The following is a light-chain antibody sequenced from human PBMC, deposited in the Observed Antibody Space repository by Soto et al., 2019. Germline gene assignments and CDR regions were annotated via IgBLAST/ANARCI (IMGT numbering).Light chain of an antibody. CDR2: KAS. J-gene: IGKJ1*01. Sequence: DIQMTQSPSTLSASVGDRVTITCRASQSVNIWLAWYQQKPGKAPKLLIYKASSLESGVPSRFSGSGSGTEFTLTISSLQPDVFATYYCQQYNTYSRTFGQGTKVEIK. V-gene: IGKV1-5*03. CDR1: QSVNIW. CDR3: QQYNTYSRT.